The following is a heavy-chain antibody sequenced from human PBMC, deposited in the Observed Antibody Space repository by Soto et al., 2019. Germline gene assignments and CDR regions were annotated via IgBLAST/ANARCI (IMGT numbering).Heavy chain of an antibody. V-gene: IGHV1-2*04. D-gene: IGHD3-9*01. Sequence: HVQLVQSGAEVKKPGASLRVSCKASGYTFTDYYIHWVRQAPGQGLQWMGWLSPYNGATTYAQKFQHWVTMTRDTSISTAYLDLSRLSSGDTAVYYCARAQELRSFDWAWGGGAVDVWGQGTMVTASS. J-gene: IGHJ3*01. CDR1: GYTFTDYY. CDR2: LSPYNGAT. CDR3: ARAQELRSFDWAWGGGAVDV.